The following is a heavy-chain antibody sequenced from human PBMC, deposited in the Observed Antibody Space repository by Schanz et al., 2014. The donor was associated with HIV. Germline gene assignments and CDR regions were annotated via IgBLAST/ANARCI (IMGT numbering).Heavy chain of an antibody. CDR3: AKFGRLLGNFDD. D-gene: IGHD2-15*01. Sequence: EVQLLDSGGGLVQPGGSLRLSCAASGFNFNNYAMTWVRQAPGKGLEWVSSISESGGRTYYADSVKGRFTISRDKSKNTLYLQMNSLRAEDTAVYYCAKFGRLLGNFDDWGQGTLVTVSS. V-gene: IGHV3-23*01. CDR1: GFNFNNYA. CDR2: ISESGGRT. J-gene: IGHJ4*02.